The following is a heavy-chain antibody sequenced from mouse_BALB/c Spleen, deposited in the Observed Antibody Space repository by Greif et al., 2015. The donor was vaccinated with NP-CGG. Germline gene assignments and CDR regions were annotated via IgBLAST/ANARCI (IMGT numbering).Heavy chain of an antibody. CDR3: AGGEYGNLYAMDY. Sequence: VKVVESGAELMKPGASVKISCKATGYTFSSYWIEWVKQRPGHGLEWIGEILPGSGSTNYNEKFKGKATFTADTSSNTAYMQLSSLTSEDSAVYYCAGGEYGNLYAMDYWGQGTSVTVSS. D-gene: IGHD2-10*02. CDR2: ILPGSGST. CDR1: GYTFSSYW. J-gene: IGHJ4*01. V-gene: IGHV1-9*01.